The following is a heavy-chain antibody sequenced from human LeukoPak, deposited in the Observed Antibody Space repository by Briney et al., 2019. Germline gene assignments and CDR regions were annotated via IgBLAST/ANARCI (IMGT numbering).Heavy chain of an antibody. V-gene: IGHV4-31*03. Sequence: SQTLSLTCTVSGGSISSGGYYWSWIRQHPGKGLEWIGYIYYSGSTYYNPSLKGRVTISVDTSKNQSSLKLSSVTAADTAVYYCASIGSGYYRDAFDIWGQGTMVTVSS. CDR1: GGSISSGGYY. J-gene: IGHJ3*02. D-gene: IGHD3-22*01. CDR3: ASIGSGYYRDAFDI. CDR2: IYYSGST.